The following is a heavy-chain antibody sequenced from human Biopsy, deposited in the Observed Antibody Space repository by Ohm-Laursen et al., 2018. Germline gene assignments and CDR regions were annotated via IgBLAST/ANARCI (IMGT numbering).Heavy chain of an antibody. J-gene: IGHJ5*02. CDR2: INPHTGVT. CDR3: ARPSGGVSTIGFDP. Sequence: ASVKVSCKSSGYDFLDFHIHWVRQVPGQGLEWIGHINPHTGVTKYAQKFLDRITMTGDTSISTAYMDLSRLTSADTGIYYCARPSGGVSTIGFDPWGQGTLVTVSS. V-gene: IGHV1-2*05. CDR1: GYDFLDFH. D-gene: IGHD5/OR15-5a*01.